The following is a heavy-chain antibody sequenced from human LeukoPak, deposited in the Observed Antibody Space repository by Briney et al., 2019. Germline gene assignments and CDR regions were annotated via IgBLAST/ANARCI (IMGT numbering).Heavy chain of an antibody. Sequence: SETLSLTCTVSGDSIRSHYWSWIRQPPGKRLEWIGYVFYSGATTYNPSLESRVTIPVDTSKNQFSLRLTSVTAADTAVYYCARIQSSTSPFDYWGQGTVVTVSS. V-gene: IGHV4-59*11. CDR3: ARIQSSTSPFDY. CDR1: GDSIRSHY. CDR2: VFYSGAT. J-gene: IGHJ4*02. D-gene: IGHD2-2*01.